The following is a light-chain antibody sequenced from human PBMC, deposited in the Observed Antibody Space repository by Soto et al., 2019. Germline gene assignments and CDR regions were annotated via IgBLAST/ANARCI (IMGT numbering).Light chain of an antibody. Sequence: IVMTQSPATLSVSPGERTTLSCRASQSVSRILAWYQQKPGQAPRLLIYGASTRATGIPVRFSGSGSGTGFTLPIISLQSEDFAVYYCQQYDKWPPTFGQGTKVEIK. V-gene: IGKV3-15*01. CDR2: GAS. J-gene: IGKJ1*01. CDR3: QQYDKWPPT. CDR1: QSVSRI.